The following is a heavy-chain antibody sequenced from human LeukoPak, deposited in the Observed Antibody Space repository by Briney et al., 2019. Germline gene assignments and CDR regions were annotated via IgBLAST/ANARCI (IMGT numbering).Heavy chain of an antibody. CDR3: AREPFWSGYYSNLHFDY. CDR1: GFTFSNYA. CDR2: ISYDGSNK. J-gene: IGHJ4*02. Sequence: GGSLRLSCAASGFTFSNYAMHWVRQAPGKGLEWVAVISYDGSNKYYPDSVKGRFTVSRDSSKNTLFLQMDSLRAEDTAVYYCAREPFWSGYYSNLHFDYWGQGTLVTVSS. D-gene: IGHD3-3*01. V-gene: IGHV3-30-3*01.